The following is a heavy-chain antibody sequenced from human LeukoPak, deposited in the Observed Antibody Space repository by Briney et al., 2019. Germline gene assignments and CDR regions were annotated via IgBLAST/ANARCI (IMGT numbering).Heavy chain of an antibody. J-gene: IGHJ6*03. CDR2: IRYDGSNK. CDR1: GFTFSSYG. CDR3: ARGESSSWYDFYYYYYYMDV. V-gene: IGHV3-30*02. D-gene: IGHD6-13*01. Sequence: GGSLRLSCAASGFTFSSYGMHWVRQAPGKGLEWVAFIRYDGSNKYYADSVKGRFTISRDNAKNSLYLQMNSLRAEDTAVYYCARGESSSWYDFYYYYYYMDVWGKGTTVTVSS.